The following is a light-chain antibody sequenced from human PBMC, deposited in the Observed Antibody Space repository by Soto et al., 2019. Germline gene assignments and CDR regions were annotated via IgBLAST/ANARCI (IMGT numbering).Light chain of an antibody. CDR1: SSDVGAYNY. Sequence: QSALTQPPSASGSPGQSVTISCTGTSSDVGAYNYVSWYQQHAGKAPKLVIYEVTKRPSGVPDRFSGSKSANTASLTVSGHQAEYEADYYCSSFASSNTWVFGGGTKLTVL. J-gene: IGLJ3*02. CDR2: EVT. CDR3: SSFASSNTWV. V-gene: IGLV2-8*01.